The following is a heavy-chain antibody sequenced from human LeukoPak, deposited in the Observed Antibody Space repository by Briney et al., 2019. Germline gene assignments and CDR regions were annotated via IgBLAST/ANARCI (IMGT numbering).Heavy chain of an antibody. J-gene: IGHJ5*02. Sequence: PSQTLSLTCTVSGGSISSGTYYWSWIRQPAGKGLEWIGRIYTSGSTNYNPSLKSRVTISVDTSKNQFSLKLSSVTAADTAVYYCARRLSPQHLGWGTKLRIVRGWFDPWGQGTLVTVSS. CDR3: ARRLSPQHLGWGTKLRIVRGWFDP. CDR1: GGSISSGTYY. CDR2: IYTSGST. D-gene: IGHD3-3*01. V-gene: IGHV4-61*02.